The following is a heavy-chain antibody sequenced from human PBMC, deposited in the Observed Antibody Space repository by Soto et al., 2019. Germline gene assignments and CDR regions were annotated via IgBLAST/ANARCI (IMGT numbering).Heavy chain of an antibody. CDR2: ISGGAGRT. CDR1: GFTFSSYA. CDR3: AKDETYCISASCPPYGMDV. V-gene: IGHV3-23*01. Sequence: EVQLLESGGGLGQPGGSLRLSCAASGFTFSSYAMSWVRQAPGKGLEWVSAISGGAGRTYYADSVQGRFTISRDNSKNQLYLQMNSLRVEDTAVYYCAKDETYCISASCPPYGMDVWGQGTTVTVSS. D-gene: IGHD2-2*01. J-gene: IGHJ6*02.